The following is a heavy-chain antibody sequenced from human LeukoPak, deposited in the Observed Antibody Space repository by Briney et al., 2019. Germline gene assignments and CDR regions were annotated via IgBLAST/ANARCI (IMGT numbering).Heavy chain of an antibody. CDR3: TRKPDGEYYYYMDV. Sequence: GGSLRLSCTASGFTFGDYAMSWFRQAPGKGLEWVGFIRSKAYGGTTEYAASVKGRFTISRDDSKSIAYLQMNSLKTEDTAVYYCTRKPDGEYYYYMDVWGKGTTVTVSS. V-gene: IGHV3-49*03. CDR2: IRSKAYGGTT. J-gene: IGHJ6*03. CDR1: GFTFGDYA.